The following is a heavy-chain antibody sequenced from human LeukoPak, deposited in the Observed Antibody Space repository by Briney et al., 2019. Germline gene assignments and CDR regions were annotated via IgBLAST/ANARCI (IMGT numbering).Heavy chain of an antibody. CDR1: GYSFTTYW. CDR3: AGQGGASGTVQWFHP. D-gene: IGHD3-10*01. Sequence: GESLKISCETSGYSFTTYWIGWVRQRPGTGLEWVGAIYPDDSDTRYSPSFQGQVAMSADRSIRTAYLKWNSLKASDTGMYYCAGQGGASGTVQWFHPWGQGTLVNVSS. V-gene: IGHV5-51*01. J-gene: IGHJ5*02. CDR2: IYPDDSDT.